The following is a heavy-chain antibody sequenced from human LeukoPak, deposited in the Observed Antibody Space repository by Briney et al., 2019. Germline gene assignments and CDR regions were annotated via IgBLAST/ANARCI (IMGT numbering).Heavy chain of an antibody. CDR2: ISLTSSFI. Sequence: PGGSLRLSCAASGSTFSSYTLNWVRQAPGKGLEGVSSISLTSSFIYYADSVKGRFTISRDDARNSLYLQMDSLRADDTAVYYCARDRVGYYDSSGYSQLLYYFDYWGQGTLVTVSS. D-gene: IGHD3-22*01. V-gene: IGHV3-21*01. CDR3: ARDRVGYYDSSGYSQLLYYFDY. CDR1: GSTFSSYT. J-gene: IGHJ4*02.